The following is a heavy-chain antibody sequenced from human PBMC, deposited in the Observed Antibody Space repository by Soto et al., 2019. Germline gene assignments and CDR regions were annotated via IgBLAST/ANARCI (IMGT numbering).Heavy chain of an antibody. CDR2: IRNKVNNYAT. CDR1: RFTFSDSA. Sequence: QLVESGGGLVQRGGSLKLSCAASRFTFSDSALHWVRQASGKGLEWVGRIRNKVNNYATIYAASVKGRFTISRDDSKNTAYLHMNSLKTEDTAVYYCSRPNDNGDYDWYFDLWGRGTPVTVSS. V-gene: IGHV3-73*02. J-gene: IGHJ2*01. CDR3: SRPNDNGDYDWYFDL. D-gene: IGHD4-17*01.